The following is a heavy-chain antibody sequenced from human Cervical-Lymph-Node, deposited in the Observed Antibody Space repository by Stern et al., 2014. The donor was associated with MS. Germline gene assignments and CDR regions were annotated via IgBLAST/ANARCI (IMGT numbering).Heavy chain of an antibody. CDR3: ARGTDYYESSGFHD. J-gene: IGHJ4*02. D-gene: IGHD3-22*01. CDR1: KFTFSTYA. CDR2: ISYRGGNT. V-gene: IGHV3-30*04. Sequence: DQLVESGGGVVQPGTSLRLSCAASKFTFSTYAIHWVRQAPDKGPEWVAVISYRGGNTYYADSVKGRFTIYRDNSKNTLYLQMDSLRTEDTAVYYCARGTDYYESSGFHDWGQGTVVTVSS.